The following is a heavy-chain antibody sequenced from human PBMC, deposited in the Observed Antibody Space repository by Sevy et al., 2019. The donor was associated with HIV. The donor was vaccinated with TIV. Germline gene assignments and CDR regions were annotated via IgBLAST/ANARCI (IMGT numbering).Heavy chain of an antibody. Sequence: ASVKVSCKASGGTFSSYAISWVRQAPGQGLEWMGGIIPIFGTANYAQKFQGRVTITADESTGTAYMGLRSLRSGDTAVYYCARDFFGDTAMVNGFDAFDIWGQGTMVTVSS. CDR3: ARDFFGDTAMVNGFDAFDI. J-gene: IGHJ3*02. D-gene: IGHD5-18*01. CDR2: IIPIFGTA. V-gene: IGHV1-69*13. CDR1: GGTFSSYA.